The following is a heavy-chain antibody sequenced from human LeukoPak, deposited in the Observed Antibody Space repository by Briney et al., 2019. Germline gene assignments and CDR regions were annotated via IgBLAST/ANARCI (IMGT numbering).Heavy chain of an antibody. CDR2: MYYSGSS. D-gene: IGHD3-16*02. V-gene: IGHV4-38-2*02. J-gene: IGHJ6*02. CDR3: ARGPPAVINPVYYYYGMDV. CDR1: GYSISGGYD. Sequence: SETLSLTCTVSGYSISGGYDWGWIRQPPGKGLEWIGSMYYSGSSFYNPSLKSRVAISVDTSKNQFSLKLSSVTAADTAVYYCARGPPAVINPVYYYYGMDVWGQGTTVTVSS.